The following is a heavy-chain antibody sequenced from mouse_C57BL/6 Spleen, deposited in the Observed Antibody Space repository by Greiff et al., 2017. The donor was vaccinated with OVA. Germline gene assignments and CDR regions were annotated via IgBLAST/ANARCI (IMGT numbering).Heavy chain of an antibody. J-gene: IGHJ3*01. CDR2: ISSGSSTI. CDR3: ARDSSGRFAY. D-gene: IGHD3-2*02. Sequence: EVKVVESGGGLVKPGGSLKLSCAASGFTFSDYGMHWVRQAPEKGLEWVAYISSGSSTIYYADTVKGRFTISRDNAKNTLFLQMTSLRSEDTAMYYCARDSSGRFAYWGQGTLVTVSA. CDR1: GFTFSDYG. V-gene: IGHV5-17*01.